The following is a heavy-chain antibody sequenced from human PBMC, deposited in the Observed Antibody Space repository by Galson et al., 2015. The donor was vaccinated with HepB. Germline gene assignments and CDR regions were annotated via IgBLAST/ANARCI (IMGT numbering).Heavy chain of an antibody. CDR1: GGTFSSYA. D-gene: IGHD6-13*01. CDR3: AREGSGGDSSSWLRSGGYYYGMDV. CDR2: IIPIFGTA. Sequence: SVKVSCKASGGTFSSYAISWVRQAPGQGLEWMGGIIPIFGTANYAQKFQGRVTITADESTSTAYMELSSLRSEDTAVYYCAREGSGGDSSSWLRSGGYYYGMDVWGQRTTVTVSS. V-gene: IGHV1-69*13. J-gene: IGHJ6*02.